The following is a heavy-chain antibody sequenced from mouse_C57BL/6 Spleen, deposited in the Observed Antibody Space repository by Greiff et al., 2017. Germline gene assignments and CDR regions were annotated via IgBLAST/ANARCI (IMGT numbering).Heavy chain of an antibody. J-gene: IGHJ2*01. CDR1: GYAFSSSW. CDR2: IYPGDGDT. Sequence: VQRVESGPELVKPGASVKISCKASGYAFSSSWMNWVKQRPGKGLEWIGRIYPGDGDTNYNGKFKGKATLTADKSSSTAYMQLSSLTSEDSAVYFCARYQYYGSNYYFDYWGQGTTLTVSS. CDR3: ARYQYYGSNYYFDY. V-gene: IGHV1-82*01. D-gene: IGHD1-1*01.